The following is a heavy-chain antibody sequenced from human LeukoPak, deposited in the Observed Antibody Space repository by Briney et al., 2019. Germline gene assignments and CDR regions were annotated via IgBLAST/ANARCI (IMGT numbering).Heavy chain of an antibody. Sequence: ASVKVSCKASGYTFTGYYMHWVRQAPGQGLEWMGWINPNSGGTNYAQKFQGRVTMTRDKSISTAYLQWSSLKASDTAMYYCARLDEYSSSSTYYYYYYYMDVWGKGTTVTVSS. J-gene: IGHJ6*03. D-gene: IGHD6-6*01. CDR3: ARLDEYSSSSTYYYYYYYMDV. V-gene: IGHV1-2*02. CDR2: INPNSGGT. CDR1: GYTFTGYY.